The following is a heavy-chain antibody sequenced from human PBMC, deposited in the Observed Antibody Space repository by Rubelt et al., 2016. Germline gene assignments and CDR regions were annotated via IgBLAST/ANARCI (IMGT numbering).Heavy chain of an antibody. D-gene: IGHD5-24*01. V-gene: IGHV4-39*02. Sequence: QLQLQESGPGLVKPSETLSLTCTASGGSITSTSYFWGWIRQPPGKELEWIGSVYYTGSTFYNPSLKSRVTISMDTSTNQFSLKLTSVTAADTAVYYCARDKLPRYGMDVWGQGTTVTVSS. CDR1: GGSITSTSYF. CDR3: ARDKLPRYGMDV. J-gene: IGHJ6*02. CDR2: VYYTGST.